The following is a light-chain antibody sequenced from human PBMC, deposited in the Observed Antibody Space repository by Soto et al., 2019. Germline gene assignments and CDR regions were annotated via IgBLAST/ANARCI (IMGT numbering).Light chain of an antibody. V-gene: IGKV3-15*01. CDR2: GAS. J-gene: IGKJ4*01. Sequence: EIVMTQSPATLSVSPGERATLSCRASQSVSSDLAWYQHKPGQAPRLLIYGASTRATGIPARFSGRGSGTEFTLTISSLQPDDFATYYCQQYDNYPLTFGGGTKVDIK. CDR1: QSVSSD. CDR3: QQYDNYPLT.